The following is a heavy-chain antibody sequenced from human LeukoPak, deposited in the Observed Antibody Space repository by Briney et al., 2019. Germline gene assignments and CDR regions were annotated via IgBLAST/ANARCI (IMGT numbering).Heavy chain of an antibody. CDR3: AKDAGYYYYMDV. CDR2: IRYDGSNK. V-gene: IGHV3-30*02. J-gene: IGHJ6*03. D-gene: IGHD6-13*01. CDR1: GFTFSSYG. Sequence: GGSLRLSCAASGFTFSSYGMHWVRQAPGKGLEWVAFIRYDGSNKYYADSVKGRFTISRDNSKNTLYLQMNSLRAEDTAVYYCAKDAGYYYYMDVWGKGTTVTVSS.